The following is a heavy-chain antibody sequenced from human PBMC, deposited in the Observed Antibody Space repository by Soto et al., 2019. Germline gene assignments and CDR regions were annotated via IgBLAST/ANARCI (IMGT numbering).Heavy chain of an antibody. J-gene: IGHJ6*03. CDR1: GFTFSNYW. Sequence: GGSLRLSCAASGFTFSNYWMHWVRQAPGKGLVWVSRINVDGTRTNYADSVKGRFTISRDNAENTLYLQMNSLTAEDTAVYYCARVAVGYYYMDVWGKGTTVTVS. CDR2: INVDGTRT. V-gene: IGHV3-74*01. CDR3: ARVAVGYYYMDV.